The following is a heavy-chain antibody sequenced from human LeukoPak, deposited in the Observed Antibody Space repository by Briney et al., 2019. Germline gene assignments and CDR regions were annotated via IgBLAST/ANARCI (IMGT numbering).Heavy chain of an antibody. J-gene: IGHJ3*02. D-gene: IGHD3-10*01. CDR1: GYSISSGYY. V-gene: IGHV3-15*01. CDR2: IKSKTDGGTT. Sequence: ETLSLTCTVSGYSISSGYYWGWIRQPPGKGLEWIGRIKSKTDGGTTDYAAPVKGRFTISRDDSKNTLYLQMNSLKTEDTAVYYCTTSGRTRAFDIWGQGTMVTVSS. CDR3: TTSGRTRAFDI.